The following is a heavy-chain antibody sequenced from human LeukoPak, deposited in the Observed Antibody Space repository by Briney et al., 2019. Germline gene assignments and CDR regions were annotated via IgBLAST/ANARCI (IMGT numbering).Heavy chain of an antibody. CDR2: INPTSGYT. J-gene: IGHJ4*02. CDR1: GFTFSDYY. D-gene: IGHD6-19*01. CDR3: ASDHSSGWYGDDY. V-gene: IGHV3-11*06. Sequence: PGGSLRLSCAASGFTFSDYYMSWIRQAPGKGLEWLSYINPTSGYTPYADSVRGRFTISRDNSKNTLYLQMNSLRAEDTAVYYCASDHSSGWYGDDYWGQGTLVTVSS.